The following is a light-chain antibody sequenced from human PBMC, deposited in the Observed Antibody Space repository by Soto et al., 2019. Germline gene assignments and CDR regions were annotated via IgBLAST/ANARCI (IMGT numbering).Light chain of an antibody. J-gene: IGKJ5*01. CDR3: QKYNTAPA. V-gene: IGKV1-27*01. CDR2: GAS. CDR1: QGISNY. Sequence: DIQMTQSPSSLFASVGDRVTITCRASQGISNYLAWYQQKPGKVPKLLIYGASTMQSGVPSRFSGSGSGTDFTLTISSLQPEDVATYYCQKYNTAPAFGQGTLLDI.